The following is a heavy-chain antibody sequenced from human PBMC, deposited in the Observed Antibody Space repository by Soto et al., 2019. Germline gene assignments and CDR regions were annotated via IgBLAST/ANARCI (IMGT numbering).Heavy chain of an antibody. CDR3: ARARSVGQPLYSFDY. CDR2: FSYNENT. Sequence: QMQLQESGPGLVKPSETLSLTCTVFGDSISSGGYNWNWIRQHPGKGLEWIGYFSYNENTCYNPSLKSRVIISADTSANQFFLKLRSVTAADTAVYSCARARSVGQPLYSFDYWGQGTLGTVSS. V-gene: IGHV4-31*03. CDR1: GDSISSGGYN. D-gene: IGHD5-18*01. J-gene: IGHJ4*02.